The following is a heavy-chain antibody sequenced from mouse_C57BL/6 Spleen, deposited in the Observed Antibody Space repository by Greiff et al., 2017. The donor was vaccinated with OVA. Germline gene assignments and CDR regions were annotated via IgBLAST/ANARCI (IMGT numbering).Heavy chain of an antibody. CDR1: GFTFSSYA. D-gene: IGHD2-4*01. Sequence: EVKVVESGEGLVKPGGSLKLSCAASGFTFSSYAMSWVRQTPEKRLEWVAYISSGGDYIYYADTVKGRFTISRDNARNTLYLQMSSLKSEDTAMYYCTRVYDYPFDYWGQGTTLTVSS. CDR3: TRVYDYPFDY. V-gene: IGHV5-9-1*02. CDR2: ISSGGDYI. J-gene: IGHJ2*01.